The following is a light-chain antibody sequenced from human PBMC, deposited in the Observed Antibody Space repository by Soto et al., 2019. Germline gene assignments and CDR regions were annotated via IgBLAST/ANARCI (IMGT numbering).Light chain of an antibody. J-gene: IGKJ1*01. CDR1: QDFMYD. Sequence: EIVLTQSPAALSVSPGGRATLSCRASQDFMYDLAWYQQKPGQAPRLLVYGASTRATDAPPRFRGSGSGREFSLTISSLQSEDFATYYCQQDRSWPRTFGQGSRVEIK. CDR2: GAS. V-gene: IGKV3-15*01. CDR3: QQDRSWPRT.